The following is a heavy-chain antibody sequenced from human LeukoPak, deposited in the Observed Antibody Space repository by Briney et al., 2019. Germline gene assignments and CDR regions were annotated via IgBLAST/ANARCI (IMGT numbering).Heavy chain of an antibody. CDR3: ATNVGKTFDH. CDR1: GGSISSSKW. V-gene: IGHV4-4*02. CDR2: TSQSGDT. D-gene: IGHD7-27*01. Sequence: KPSGTLSLTCAVSGGSISSSKWWSWVRQPPGKGLEWIGETSQSGDTKYNPSLKSRVTVSADKSKSQFSLKLTSVTAADSAVYYCATNVGKTFDHWGQGVLVTVSS. J-gene: IGHJ4*02.